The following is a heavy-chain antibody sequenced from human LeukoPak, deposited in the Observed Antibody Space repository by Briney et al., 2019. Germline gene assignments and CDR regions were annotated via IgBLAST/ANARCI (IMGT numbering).Heavy chain of an antibody. CDR2: FYYSGST. Sequence: SETLSLTCIVSGGSISNFYWTWIRQPPGKGLEWIGYFYYSGSTNYNPSLKSRVTISLDTSKNHFSLNLSSVTAADTAAYYCTRGQSRGNWFDPWGQGTLVTVSS. CDR3: TRGQSRGNWFDP. V-gene: IGHV4-59*01. D-gene: IGHD3-10*01. CDR1: GGSISNFY. J-gene: IGHJ5*02.